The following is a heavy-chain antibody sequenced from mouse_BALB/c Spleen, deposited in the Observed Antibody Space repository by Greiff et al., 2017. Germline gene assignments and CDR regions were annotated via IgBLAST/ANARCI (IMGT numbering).Heavy chain of an antibody. D-gene: IGHD1-1*01. CDR3: GRIYGSSPHAMDY. Sequence: EVMLVESGPELVKPGASVKISCKASGYSFTGYFMNWVKQSHGKSLEWIGRINPYNGDTFYNQKFKGKATLTVDKSSSTAHMELLSLTSEDSAVYYCGRIYGSSPHAMDYWGQGTSVTVSS. CDR2: INPYNGDT. V-gene: IGHV1-37*01. CDR1: GYSFTGYF. J-gene: IGHJ4*01.